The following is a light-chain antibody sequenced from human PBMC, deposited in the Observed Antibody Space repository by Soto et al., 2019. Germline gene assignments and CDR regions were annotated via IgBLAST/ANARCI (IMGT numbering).Light chain of an antibody. Sequence: QSALTQPRSVSGSPGQSVTISCTGTNSDVGGYNYVSWYQQHPDKAPKLMIYDVNKRPSGVPDRFSGSKSGNTASLTISGLQAEDEADYYCCSYAGSYTYVFGTGTKLTVL. CDR1: NSDVGGYNY. V-gene: IGLV2-11*01. CDR3: CSYAGSYTYV. J-gene: IGLJ1*01. CDR2: DVN.